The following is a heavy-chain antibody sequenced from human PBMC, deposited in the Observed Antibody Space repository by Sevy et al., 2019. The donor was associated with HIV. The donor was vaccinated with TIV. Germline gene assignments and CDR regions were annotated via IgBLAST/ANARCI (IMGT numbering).Heavy chain of an antibody. D-gene: IGHD2-15*01. CDR2: ISNSSSYI. Sequence: GGSLRLSCAASGFTFSSYNMNWVRQAPGKGLEWVSSISNSSSYIYYADSMKGRFTISRDNAKNSLYLQMNSLSAEDTAVYYCARVVAYCSGGGCFPGYYYGMDVWGQGTTVTV. CDR1: GFTFSSYN. V-gene: IGHV3-21*01. J-gene: IGHJ6*02. CDR3: ARVVAYCSGGGCFPGYYYGMDV.